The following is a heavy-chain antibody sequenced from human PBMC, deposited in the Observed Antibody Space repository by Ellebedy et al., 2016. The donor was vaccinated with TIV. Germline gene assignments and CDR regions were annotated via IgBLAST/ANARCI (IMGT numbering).Heavy chain of an antibody. J-gene: IGHJ4*02. CDR3: AREALIAVAGKLFDY. CDR1: GFTFSDYY. Sequence: GESLKISCAASGFTFSDYYMSWIRQAPGKGLEWVSYISSSGSTIYYADSVKGRFTISRDNAKNSLYLQMNSLRAEDTAVYYCAREALIAVAGKLFDYWGQGTLVTVSS. D-gene: IGHD6-19*01. V-gene: IGHV3-11*04. CDR2: ISSSGSTI.